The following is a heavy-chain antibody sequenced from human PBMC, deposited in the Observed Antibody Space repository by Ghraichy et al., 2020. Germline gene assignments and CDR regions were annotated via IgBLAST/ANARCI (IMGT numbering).Heavy chain of an antibody. Sequence: ASVKVSCKASGYTFTSYGISWVRQAPGQGLEWMGWISAYNGNTNYAQKLQGRVTMTTDTSTSTAYMELRSLRSDDTAVYYCARDLADGRGTMQHFFDYWGQGTLVTVSS. V-gene: IGHV1-18*01. D-gene: IGHD4/OR15-4a*01. CDR2: ISAYNGNT. J-gene: IGHJ4*02. CDR3: ARDLADGRGTMQHFFDY. CDR1: GYTFTSYG.